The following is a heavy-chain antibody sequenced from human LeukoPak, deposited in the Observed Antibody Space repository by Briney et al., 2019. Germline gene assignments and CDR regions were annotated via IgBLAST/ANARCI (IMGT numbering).Heavy chain of an antibody. Sequence: SGGSLRLSCTASGFTFGDYAMSWFRQAPGKGLEWVGFIRSKAYGGTTEYAASVKGRFTISRDNARNSVSLHMDSLRAEDTAVYYCVRDGDSRGERAVSLDYWGPGTLVTVSS. CDR2: IRSKAYGGTT. CDR1: GFTFGDYA. CDR3: VRDGDSRGERAVSLDY. D-gene: IGHD1-26*01. J-gene: IGHJ4*02. V-gene: IGHV3-49*03.